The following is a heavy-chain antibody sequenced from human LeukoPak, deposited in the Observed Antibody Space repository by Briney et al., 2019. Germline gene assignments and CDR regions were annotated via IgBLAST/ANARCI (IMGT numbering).Heavy chain of an antibody. CDR2: ISGTGGGT. V-gene: IGHV3-23*01. Sequence: PSETLSLTCIVSGGSISSGPYYWGWIRQPPGKGLEWVSAISGTGGGTYYADSVKGRLTISRDNSKNTLYVQMNSLRAEDTAVYYCATERGPIVGVTNAFDIWGQGTMVTVSS. CDR3: ATERGPIVGVTNAFDI. CDR1: GGSISSGPYY. D-gene: IGHD1-26*01. J-gene: IGHJ3*02.